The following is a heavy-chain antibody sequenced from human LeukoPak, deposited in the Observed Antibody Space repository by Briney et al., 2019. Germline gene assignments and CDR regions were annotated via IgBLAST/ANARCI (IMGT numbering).Heavy chain of an antibody. CDR3: ARAPPGVLSRRYGILTGYPNWFDP. CDR1: GFTFSSYE. Sequence: GGPLRLSCAASGFTFSSYEMNWVRQAPGKGLEWGSYISSSGSTIYYADSVKVRFTISRDNAKNSLYPQMNILSAEDTAVYYCARAPPGVLSRRYGILTGYPNWFDPWGQGTLVTVSS. CDR2: ISSSGSTI. D-gene: IGHD3-9*01. V-gene: IGHV3-48*03. J-gene: IGHJ5*02.